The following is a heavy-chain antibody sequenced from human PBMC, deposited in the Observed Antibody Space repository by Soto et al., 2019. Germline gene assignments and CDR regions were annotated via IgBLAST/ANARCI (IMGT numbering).Heavy chain of an antibody. CDR1: GGTFSSYA. V-gene: IGHV1-69*13. J-gene: IGHJ5*02. CDR3: ARGYRGVATLDWFDP. D-gene: IGHD5-12*01. CDR2: IIPIFGTA. Sequence: GASVKGSCKGSGGTFSSYAISWGRQAPGQGLEWMGGIIPIFGTANYAQKFQGRVTITADESTSTAYMELSSLRSEDTAVYYCARGYRGVATLDWFDPWGQGTLVTVSS.